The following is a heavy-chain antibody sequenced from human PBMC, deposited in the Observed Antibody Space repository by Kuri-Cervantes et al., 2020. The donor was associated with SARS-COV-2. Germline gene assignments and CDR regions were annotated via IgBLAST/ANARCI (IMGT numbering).Heavy chain of an antibody. D-gene: IGHD6-19*01. J-gene: IGHJ5*02. V-gene: IGHV3-7*01. Sequence: GESLKISCAASGFTFSSYWMSWVRQAPGKGLEWVANINQDGSEKYYVDSVKGRFTISRDNAKNSLYLQVNSLRAEDTAVYYCARGQGSGWYLGLSANWFDPWGQGTLVTVSS. CDR3: ARGQGSGWYLGLSANWFDP. CDR2: INQDGSEK. CDR1: GFTFSSYW.